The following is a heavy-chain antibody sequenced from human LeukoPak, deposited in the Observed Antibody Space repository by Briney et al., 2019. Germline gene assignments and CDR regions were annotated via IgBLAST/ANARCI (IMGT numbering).Heavy chain of an antibody. J-gene: IGHJ4*02. V-gene: IGHV3-30*18. CDR3: AKDIRYSSSSVDYFDY. D-gene: IGHD6-6*01. Sequence: GGSLRLSCAASGFTFSSYGMHWVRQAPGKGLEWVAVISYDGSNKYYADSVKGRFTISRDNSKNTLYLQMNSLRAEDTAVYYCAKDIRYSSSSVDYFDYWGQGTLVTDSS. CDR2: ISYDGSNK. CDR1: GFTFSSYG.